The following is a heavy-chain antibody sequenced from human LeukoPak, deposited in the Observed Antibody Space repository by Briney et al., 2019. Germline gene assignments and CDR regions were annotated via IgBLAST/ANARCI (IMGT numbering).Heavy chain of an antibody. Sequence: SETLSLTCTVSGGSISSYYWSWIRQPPGKGLEWIGYIYYSGSTNYSPSLKSRVTISVDTSKNQFSLKLSSVTAADTAVYYCARLEGPMGGDDENWFDPGGQGTLSPSPQ. CDR3: ARLEGPMGGDDENWFDP. D-gene: IGHD3-16*01. V-gene: IGHV4-59*08. CDR1: GGSISSYY. CDR2: IYYSGST. J-gene: IGHJ5*02.